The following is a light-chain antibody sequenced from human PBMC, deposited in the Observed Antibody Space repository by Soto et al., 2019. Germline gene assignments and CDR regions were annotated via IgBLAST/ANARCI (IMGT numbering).Light chain of an antibody. V-gene: IGLV1-40*01. CDR1: RSNFGAGYD. Sequence: QSVLTQPPSVSGAQGQRVTISCTGSRSNFGAGYDVHWYQQLPGTAPKLLIYANSNRPSGVPDRFSGSKSGTAASLAITGLQAEDEADYYCQSYDTSLSARVFGGGTKLTVL. CDR2: ANS. J-gene: IGLJ3*02. CDR3: QSYDTSLSARV.